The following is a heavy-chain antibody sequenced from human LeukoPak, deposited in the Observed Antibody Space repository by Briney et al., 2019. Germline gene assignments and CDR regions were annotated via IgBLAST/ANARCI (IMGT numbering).Heavy chain of an antibody. J-gene: IGHJ4*02. CDR1: GFTFSDYY. CDR2: ISSSGTTI. D-gene: IGHD5-24*01. CDR3: AKGYRKGRWLPLDY. V-gene: IGHV3-11*01. Sequence: GGSLRLSCAASGFTFSDYYMSWIRQAPGKGLEWVSYISSSGTTIYYADSVKGRFTISRDNAKNSLYLQMNSLRAEDTALYYCAKGYRKGRWLPLDYWGQGTLVTVS.